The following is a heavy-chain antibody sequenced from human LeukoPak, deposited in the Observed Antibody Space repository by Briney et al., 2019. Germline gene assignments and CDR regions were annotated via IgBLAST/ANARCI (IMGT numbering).Heavy chain of an antibody. CDR2: INDLGTST. J-gene: IGHJ4*02. V-gene: IGHV3-74*01. D-gene: IGHD3-10*01. CDR3: ARGGGAYYFDY. Sequence: GGALRVSCAASGFTFSNDWMHWVRQVLGKGLVWVSRINDLGTSTHYADSVRGRFTVSRDDAKNTLYLQMNSLRAEDTAVYYCARGGGAYYFDYWGRGTLVTVSS. CDR1: GFTFSNDW.